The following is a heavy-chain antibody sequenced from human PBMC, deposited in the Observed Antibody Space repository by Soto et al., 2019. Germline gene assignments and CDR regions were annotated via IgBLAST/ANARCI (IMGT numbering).Heavy chain of an antibody. CDR3: AKDLFRIVVVPAAHAPQH. Sequence: EVQLLESGGGLVQPGGSLRLSCAACGFTFSTYVMTWVRQAPEEGLEWVSDVDGSGGSSSYADSVKGRFTISRDNATNMLYLHMKSLRAAARPVYFCAKDLFRIVVVPAAHAPQHRGQGALVSVPS. J-gene: IGHJ4*02. CDR1: GFTFSTYV. D-gene: IGHD2-2*01. CDR2: VDGSGGSS. V-gene: IGHV3-23*01.